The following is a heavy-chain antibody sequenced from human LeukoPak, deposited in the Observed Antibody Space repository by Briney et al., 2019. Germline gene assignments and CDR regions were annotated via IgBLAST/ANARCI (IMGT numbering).Heavy chain of an antibody. D-gene: IGHD2-2*01. Sequence: GRSLRLSRAASGFTFDDYAMHWVRQAPGKGLEWVSGISWNSGSIGYADSVKGRFTISRDNAKNSLYLQMNSLRAEDTALYYCSLGCSSTSCYWDFQHWGQGTLVTVSS. CDR3: SLGCSSTSCYWDFQH. J-gene: IGHJ1*01. V-gene: IGHV3-9*01. CDR2: ISWNSGSI. CDR1: GFTFDDYA.